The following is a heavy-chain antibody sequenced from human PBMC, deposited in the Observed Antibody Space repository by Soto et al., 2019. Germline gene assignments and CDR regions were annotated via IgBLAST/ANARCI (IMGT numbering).Heavy chain of an antibody. Sequence: SETLSLTCTVSGVSISFYYWSWIRQPPGKGLEWIAYIDSSGSTKYNPSLKSRVTISLDTSRNQLSLKLNSVTAADTAVYYCAREGYSSRWNPIDYWGQGTQVT. CDR2: IDSSGST. CDR3: AREGYSSRWNPIDY. D-gene: IGHD6-13*01. J-gene: IGHJ4*02. CDR1: GVSISFYY. V-gene: IGHV4-59*01.